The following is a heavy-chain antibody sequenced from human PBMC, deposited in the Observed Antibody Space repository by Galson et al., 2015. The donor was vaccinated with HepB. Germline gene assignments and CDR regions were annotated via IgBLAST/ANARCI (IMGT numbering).Heavy chain of an antibody. J-gene: IGHJ6*03. D-gene: IGHD3-9*01. CDR2: IKQDGSEK. CDR3: ARAEALRYFDWFHKVPYYMDV. CDR1: GFTFSSYR. Sequence: SLRLSCAASGFTFSSYRMSWVRQAPGKGLEWVANIKQDGSEKYYVDSVKGRFTISRDNAKNSLYLQMNSLRAEDTAVYYCARAEALRYFDWFHKVPYYMDVWGKGTTVTVSS. V-gene: IGHV3-7*01.